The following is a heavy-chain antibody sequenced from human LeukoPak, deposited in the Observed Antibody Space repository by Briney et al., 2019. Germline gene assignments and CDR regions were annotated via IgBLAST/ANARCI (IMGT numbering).Heavy chain of an antibody. J-gene: IGHJ4*02. CDR3: ARERDRYYYDSSGLYFDY. CDR1: GYSISSGYY. V-gene: IGHV4-38-2*02. Sequence: SETLSLTCTVSGYSISSGYYWGWIRQPPGKGLEWIGSIYHSGSTYYNPSLKSRVTISVDTSKNQFSLKLSSVTAADTAVYYCARERDRYYYDSSGLYFDYWGQGTLVTVSS. D-gene: IGHD3-22*01. CDR2: IYHSGST.